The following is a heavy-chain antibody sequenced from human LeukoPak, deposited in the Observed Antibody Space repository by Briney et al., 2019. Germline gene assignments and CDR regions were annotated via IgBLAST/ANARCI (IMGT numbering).Heavy chain of an antibody. CDR3: ARGSYDFWSGYYGEYYFDY. Sequence: SETLSLTCTVSGGSISSYYWGWIRQPAGKGLEWIGRIYTSGSTNYNPSLKSRVTISVDTSKNQFSLKLSSVTAADTAVYYCARGSYDFWSGYYGEYYFDYWGQGTLVTVSS. CDR2: IYTSGST. J-gene: IGHJ4*02. V-gene: IGHV4-4*07. CDR1: GGSISSYY. D-gene: IGHD3-3*01.